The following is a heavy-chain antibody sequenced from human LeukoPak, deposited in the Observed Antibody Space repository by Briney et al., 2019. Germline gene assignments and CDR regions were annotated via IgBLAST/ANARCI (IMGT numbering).Heavy chain of an antibody. V-gene: IGHV3-48*03. D-gene: IGHD4-23*01. Sequence: PGGSLRLSCAVSGFTFISYEMNWVRQAPGKGLEWISYISSGGSTIYYADSVKGRFTISRDNAKNSLYLQMNSLRAEDTAVYYCARDYGGNYRAHIDYWGQGTLVTVSS. CDR2: ISSGGSTI. J-gene: IGHJ4*02. CDR3: ARDYGGNYRAHIDY. CDR1: GFTFISYE.